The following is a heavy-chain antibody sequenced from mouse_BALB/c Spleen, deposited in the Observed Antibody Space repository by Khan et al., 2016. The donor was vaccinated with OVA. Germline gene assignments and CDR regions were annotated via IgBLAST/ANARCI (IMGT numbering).Heavy chain of an antibody. J-gene: IGHJ4*01. D-gene: IGHD2-2*01. V-gene: IGHV5-9-3*01. CDR3: ARSLVDYHAMDY. CDR1: GFTFSTYA. CDR2: VSSGGHYT. Sequence: EVQLVESGGGLEKPGGSLKVSCSASGFTFSTYAMSWVRQTPEKRLAWVATVSSGGHYTFYPDSVKGRFTISRDNAKNTLYLQMSSLRSEDTAMYYCARSLVDYHAMDYWGQGTSVTVSS.